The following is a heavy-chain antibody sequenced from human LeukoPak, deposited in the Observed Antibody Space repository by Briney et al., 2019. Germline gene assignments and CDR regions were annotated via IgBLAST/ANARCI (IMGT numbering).Heavy chain of an antibody. CDR3: AKPQQASAAWGAFDI. D-gene: IGHD2-2*01. Sequence: PGGSLRLSCAASGFTFNSYRMNWVRQAPGKGLEWVSSISSSSSYIYYADSVKDRFTISRDNSKNTLYLQMDSLRADDAAVYYCAKPQQASAAWGAFDIWGQGTMVTVSS. V-gene: IGHV3-21*01. CDR2: ISSSSSYI. J-gene: IGHJ3*02. CDR1: GFTFNSYR.